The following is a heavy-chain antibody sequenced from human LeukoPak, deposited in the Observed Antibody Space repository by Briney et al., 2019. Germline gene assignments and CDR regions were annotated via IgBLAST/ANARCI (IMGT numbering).Heavy chain of an antibody. CDR2: IKQDGSEK. CDR1: GFTFSSCW. D-gene: IGHD1-26*01. CDR3: ARGGGSYYEGAMCDY. J-gene: IGHJ4*02. Sequence: GGSLRLSCAASGFTFSSCWMSWVRQAPGKGLEWVANIKQDGSEKYYVDSVKGRFTISRDNAKNSLFLQMNSLRVEDTAVYYCARGGGSYYEGAMCDYWGQGTLVTVSS. V-gene: IGHV3-7*03.